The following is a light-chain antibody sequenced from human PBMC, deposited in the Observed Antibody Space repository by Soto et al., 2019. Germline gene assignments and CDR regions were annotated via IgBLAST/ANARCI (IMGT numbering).Light chain of an antibody. CDR2: GAS. CDR3: KQYGSTGT. Sequence: EIVLTQSTGTLALSPGERATLSCRASQSVSKNYLAWYQQKPGQAPRLLIYGASNRATGIPDSFSGSGSGTDFTLTISRMEPKDFAVYYCKQYGSTGTFGQGTKVKI. CDR1: QSVSKNY. J-gene: IGKJ1*01. V-gene: IGKV3-20*01.